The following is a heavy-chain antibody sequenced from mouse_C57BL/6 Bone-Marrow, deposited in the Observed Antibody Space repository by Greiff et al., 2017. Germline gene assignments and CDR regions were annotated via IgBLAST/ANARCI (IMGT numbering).Heavy chain of an antibody. CDR3: ARDDPSRNWYFDV. D-gene: IGHD2-3*01. J-gene: IGHJ1*03. CDR1: GYTFTSYW. V-gene: IGHV1-72*01. Sequence: QVQLQQPGAELVKPGASVKLSCKASGYTFTSYWMHWVKQRPGRGLEWIGRIDPNSGGTKYNEKFKSKATLTVDKPSSTAYMQLSSLTSEDSAVYYGARDDPSRNWYFDVWGTGTTVTVSS. CDR2: IDPNSGGT.